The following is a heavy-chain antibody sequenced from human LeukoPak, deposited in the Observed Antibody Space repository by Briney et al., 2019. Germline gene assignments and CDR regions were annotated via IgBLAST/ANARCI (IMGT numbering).Heavy chain of an antibody. CDR1: GFTFSSYA. V-gene: IGHV3-23*01. CDR3: AKGYYDYVWGSSYFDY. CDR2: ISGSGGST. J-gene: IGHJ4*02. Sequence: PGGSLRLSCAASGFTFSSYAMSWVRQAPGKGLELVSAISGSGGSTYYADSVKGWFTISRDNSRDTLYLQMNSLRAEDTAVYYCAKGYYDYVWGSSYFDYWGQGTLVTVSS. D-gene: IGHD3-16*01.